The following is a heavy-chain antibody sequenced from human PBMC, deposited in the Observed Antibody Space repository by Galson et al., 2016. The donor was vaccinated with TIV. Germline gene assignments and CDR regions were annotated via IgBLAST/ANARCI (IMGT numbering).Heavy chain of an antibody. CDR3: AKGQPRAARRFYCMDV. J-gene: IGHJ6*03. V-gene: IGHV3-9*01. D-gene: IGHD1-14*01. CDR2: ISWNSGST. Sequence: SLRLSCAASGFTFDDYAMHWVRQVPGRGLEWVSVISWNSGSTVYADSVKGRFIISRDNAKKSLYLQTNSLRAEDTALYYCAKGQPRAARRFYCMDVWGKGTTVTVSS. CDR1: GFTFDDYA.